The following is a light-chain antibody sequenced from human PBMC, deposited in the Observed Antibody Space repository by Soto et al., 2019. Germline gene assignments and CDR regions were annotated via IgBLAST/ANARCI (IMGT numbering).Light chain of an antibody. CDR3: SSYAGSNLWV. J-gene: IGLJ3*02. V-gene: IGLV2-8*01. Sequence: QSVLTQSPSASGSPGQSVTISCTGTSSDVGNYKYVSWYQQHPGKAPKLMIYEVSKRHSGVPDRFSGSKSGNTASLTVSGLQVEDEADYYCSSYAGSNLWVFGGGTKLTV. CDR2: EVS. CDR1: SSDVGNYKY.